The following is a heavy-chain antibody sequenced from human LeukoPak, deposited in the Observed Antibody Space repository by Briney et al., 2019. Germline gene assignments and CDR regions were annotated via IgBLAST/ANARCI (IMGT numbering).Heavy chain of an antibody. CDR3: ARFTYGSGSYLFDY. J-gene: IGHJ4*02. V-gene: IGHV3-74*01. D-gene: IGHD3-10*01. Sequence: GGSLRLSCAASGFTFSSYWMHWVRQAPGKGLVWVSRNNSDGSSTSYADSVKGRFTISRDNAKNTLYLQMNSLRAEDTAVYYCARFTYGSGSYLFDYWGQGTLVTVSS. CDR2: NNSDGSST. CDR1: GFTFSSYW.